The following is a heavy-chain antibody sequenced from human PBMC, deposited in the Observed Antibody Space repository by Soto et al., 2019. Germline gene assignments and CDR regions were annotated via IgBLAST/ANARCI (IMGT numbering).Heavy chain of an antibody. V-gene: IGHV5-51*01. D-gene: IGHD3-22*01. Sequence: YWIGWVRQMPGKGLEWMGIIYPGDSDTRYSPSFQGQVTISADKSISTAYLQWSSLKASDTAMYYCASLNYYDSSGYQGDAFDIWGQGTMVTVS. CDR2: IYPGDSDT. J-gene: IGHJ3*02. CDR3: ASLNYYDSSGYQGDAFDI. CDR1: YW.